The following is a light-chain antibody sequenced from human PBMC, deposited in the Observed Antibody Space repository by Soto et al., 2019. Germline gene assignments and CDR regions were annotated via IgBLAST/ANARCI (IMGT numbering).Light chain of an antibody. V-gene: IGKV2-24*01. Sequence: IVMTQTPLSSRVILGQPASISCRSSQSLVGSDGVTYLTWLQQRPGQPPRLLIYRNSARFLGAPDRFRGSGAGTDFTLEISRVEPGDVGIYYCMQAKDLPHTFGQGTKLEIE. J-gene: IGKJ2*01. CDR3: MQAKDLPHT. CDR2: RNS. CDR1: QSLVGSDGVTY.